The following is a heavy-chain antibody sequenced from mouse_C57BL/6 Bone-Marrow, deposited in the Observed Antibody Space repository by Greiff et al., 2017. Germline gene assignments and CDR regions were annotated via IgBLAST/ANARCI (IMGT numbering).Heavy chain of an antibody. V-gene: IGHV5-9*01. D-gene: IGHD1-1*01. CDR2: ISGGGGNT. J-gene: IGHJ1*03. CDR1: GFTFSSST. Sequence: EVQLVESGGGLVKPGGSLKLSCAASGFTFSSSTMSWVRQTPEKRLQWVAAISGGGGNTYYPDSVKGRFTISRDNDKNILYLQMSSLRSEDTALYYCSRQVTTVLATKYFDVWGTGTTVTVSS. CDR3: SRQVTTVLATKYFDV.